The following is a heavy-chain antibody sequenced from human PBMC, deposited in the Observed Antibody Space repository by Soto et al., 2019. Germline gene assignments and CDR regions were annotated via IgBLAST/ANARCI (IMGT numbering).Heavy chain of an antibody. D-gene: IGHD3-3*01. V-gene: IGHV3-48*02. J-gene: IGHJ5*02. CDR3: AREDALANYDFWSGYYCSIWTTENWFDP. CDR1: GFTFSSYS. Sequence: EVQLVESGGGLVQPGGSLRLSCAASGFTFSSYSMNWVRQAPGKGLEWVSYISSSSSTIYYADSVKGRFTISRDNAKNSLYLQMNSLRDEDTAVYYCAREDALANYDFWSGYYCSIWTTENWFDPWGQGTLVTVSS. CDR2: ISSSSSTI.